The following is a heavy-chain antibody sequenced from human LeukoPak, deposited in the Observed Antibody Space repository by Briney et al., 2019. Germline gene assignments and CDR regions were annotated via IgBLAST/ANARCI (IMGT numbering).Heavy chain of an antibody. J-gene: IGHJ4*02. CDR2: INSDGSST. Sequence: GGSLRLSCAASGFTFSSYWMHWVRQAPGKGLVSFSRINSDGSSTSYADSVKGRFTISRDNAKNTLYLQMNSLRAEDTAVYYCAREGAVVPAAAFDYWGQGTLVTVSS. D-gene: IGHD2-2*01. CDR1: GFTFSSYW. V-gene: IGHV3-74*01. CDR3: AREGAVVPAAAFDY.